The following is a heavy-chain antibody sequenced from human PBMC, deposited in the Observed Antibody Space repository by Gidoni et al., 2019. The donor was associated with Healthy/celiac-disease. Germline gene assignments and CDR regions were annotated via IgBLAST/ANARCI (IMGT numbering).Heavy chain of an antibody. D-gene: IGHD5-18*01. Sequence: GKGLEWVSYISSSGSTIYYADSVKGRFTISRDNAKNSLYLQMNSLRAEDTAVYYCARWTAMADYWGQGTLVTVSS. J-gene: IGHJ4*02. V-gene: IGHV3-48*03. CDR2: ISSSGSTI. CDR3: ARWTAMADY.